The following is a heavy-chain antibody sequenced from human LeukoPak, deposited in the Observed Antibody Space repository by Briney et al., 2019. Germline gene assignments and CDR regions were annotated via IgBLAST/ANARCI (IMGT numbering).Heavy chain of an antibody. D-gene: IGHD1-26*01. J-gene: IGHJ4*02. CDR1: GCTFSSYA. CDR3: ASDQASGSRRGDCDY. CDR2: ISFHGTNK. Sequence: PGGSLRLSCAASGCTFSSYAMHWIRQAPGKGLEWVAVISFHGTNKFYADSVKGRLTISRDNSRSTLDLQMNSLRPDDTALYYCASDQASGSRRGDCDYWGQGTLVTVSS. V-gene: IGHV3-30*04.